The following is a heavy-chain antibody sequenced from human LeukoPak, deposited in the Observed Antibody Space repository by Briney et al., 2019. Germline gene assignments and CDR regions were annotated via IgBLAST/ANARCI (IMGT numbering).Heavy chain of an antibody. V-gene: IGHV4-59*08. CDR2: IYYSGST. Sequence: SETLSLTCTVSDGSISSYYWSWIRQPPGKGLEWIGYIYYSGSTNYNPSLKSRVTISVDTSKNQFSLKLSSVTAADTAVYYCVRRARAGNWFDPWGQGTLVTVSS. CDR3: VRRARAGNWFDP. CDR1: DGSISSYY. J-gene: IGHJ5*02.